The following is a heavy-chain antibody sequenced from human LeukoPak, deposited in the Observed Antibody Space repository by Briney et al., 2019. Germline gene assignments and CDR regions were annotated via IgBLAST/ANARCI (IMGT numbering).Heavy chain of an antibody. Sequence: PSETLSLTCSVSGGSISSGDYYWSWIRQPPGKGLEWIGYIYYSGNTYYNPSLKSRVAISVDTSKNQFSLKLSSVTAADTAVYYCARIYDSSGYFDYWGQGTLVTVSS. D-gene: IGHD3-22*01. V-gene: IGHV4-30-4*01. J-gene: IGHJ4*01. CDR1: GGSISSGDYY. CDR2: IYYSGNT. CDR3: ARIYDSSGYFDY.